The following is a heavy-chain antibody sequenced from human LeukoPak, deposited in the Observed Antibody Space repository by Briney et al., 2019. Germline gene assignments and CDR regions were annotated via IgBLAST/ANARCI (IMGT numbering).Heavy chain of an antibody. Sequence: SQTLSLTCAISGDSVSSSSASWNWIRQSPSRGLEWLGRTYYRSKWYSDYAVSVKSRITINPDTSKNQFSLQLNSVTPEDTAVYYCARDLDSSGELDYWGQGTLVTVSS. V-gene: IGHV6-1*01. D-gene: IGHD3-22*01. J-gene: IGHJ4*02. CDR1: GDSVSSSSAS. CDR3: ARDLDSSGELDY. CDR2: TYYRSKWYS.